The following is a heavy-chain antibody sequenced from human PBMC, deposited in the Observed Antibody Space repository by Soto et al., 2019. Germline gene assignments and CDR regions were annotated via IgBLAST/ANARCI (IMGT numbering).Heavy chain of an antibody. Sequence: QVQLVQSGPEVKKPGASVKVSCKASGYTFSSYGISWVRQAPGQGFEWMAWISVDNGNTNFTQRFQGRVTMTTDTGASSAYMELRSLRSDDTAVYYCARFKQGYNRNPVGNHDYYYIDVWGEGTTVTVSS. D-gene: IGHD1-20*01. CDR2: ISVDNGNT. CDR3: ARFKQGYNRNPVGNHDYYYIDV. CDR1: GYTFSSYG. J-gene: IGHJ6*03. V-gene: IGHV1-18*01.